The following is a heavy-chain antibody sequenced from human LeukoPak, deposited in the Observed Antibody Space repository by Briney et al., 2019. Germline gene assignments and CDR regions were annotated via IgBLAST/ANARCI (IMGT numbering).Heavy chain of an antibody. CDR1: GGSINSGTYH. CDR2: ISHGGTT. J-gene: IGHJ4*02. Sequence: SETLSLTCTVSGGSINSGTYHWSWIRQYAGKGLEWIGHISHGGTTYYNPSLRSQVTISMDTSRNRFSLKLDSVTAADAALYYCARDRDRYGGTDCWGQGTLVTVSS. CDR3: ARDRDRYGGTDC. V-gene: IGHV4-31*01. D-gene: IGHD2-21*01.